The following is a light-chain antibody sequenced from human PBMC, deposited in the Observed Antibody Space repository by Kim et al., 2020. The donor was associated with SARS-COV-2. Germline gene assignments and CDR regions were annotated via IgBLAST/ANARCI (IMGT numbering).Light chain of an antibody. V-gene: IGLV2-8*01. Sequence: GQAGTKACTGTSSDVGGYNYVSWYQQHPGKAPKLMIYEVTKRPSGVPDHFSGSKSGNTASLTVSGLQAEDEADYYCTSYAGSHNLVFGGGTQLTVL. CDR2: EVT. CDR1: SSDVGGYNY. CDR3: TSYAGSHNLV. J-gene: IGLJ2*01.